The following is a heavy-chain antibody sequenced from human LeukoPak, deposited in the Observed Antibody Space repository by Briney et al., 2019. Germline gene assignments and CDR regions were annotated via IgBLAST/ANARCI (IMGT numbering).Heavy chain of an antibody. CDR2: IYTSGST. CDR3: ARVPITFRYYYMDV. V-gene: IGHV4-61*02. CDR1: GGSISSGSYY. D-gene: IGHD3-16*01. J-gene: IGHJ6*03. Sequence: SETLSLTCTVSGGSISSGSYYWSWIRQPAGKGLEWIGRIYTSGSTNYNPSLKSRVTITVNTSKNQFSLKLNSVTAADTAVYYCARVPITFRYYYMDVWGKGTTVTVSS.